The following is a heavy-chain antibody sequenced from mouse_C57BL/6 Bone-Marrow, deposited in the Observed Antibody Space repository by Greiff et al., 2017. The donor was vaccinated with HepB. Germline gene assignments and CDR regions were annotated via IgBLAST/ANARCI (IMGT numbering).Heavy chain of an antibody. Sequence: DVQLVESGGGLVQPGGSLKLSCAASGFTFSDYYMYWVRQTPEKRLEWVAYISNGGGSTYYPDTVKGRFTISRDNAKNNLYLQMSRLKSEDTAMYYCARHVYSNYIDYWGQGTTLTVSS. CDR3: ARHVYSNYIDY. D-gene: IGHD2-5*01. CDR1: GFTFSDYY. V-gene: IGHV5-12*01. CDR2: ISNGGGST. J-gene: IGHJ2*01.